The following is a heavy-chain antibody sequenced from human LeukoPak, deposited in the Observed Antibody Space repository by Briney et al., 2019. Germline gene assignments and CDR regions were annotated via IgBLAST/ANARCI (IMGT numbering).Heavy chain of an antibody. Sequence: ASVKVSCKASGYTFTSYGISWVRQAPGQGLEWMGWISLNNGNTNYAQKLQGRVTMTTDTSTSTAYMELRSLRSDDTAVYYCARAGSYDILTYYYYGMDVWGQGTTVTVSS. J-gene: IGHJ6*02. CDR3: ARAGSYDILTYYYYGMDV. CDR2: ISLNNGNT. CDR1: GYTFTSYG. D-gene: IGHD3-9*01. V-gene: IGHV1-18*01.